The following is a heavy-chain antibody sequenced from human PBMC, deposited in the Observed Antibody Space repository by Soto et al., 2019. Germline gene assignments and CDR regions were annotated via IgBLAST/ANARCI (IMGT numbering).Heavy chain of an antibody. Sequence: QLLESGGGLVQTGGSLRLSCTASGFTFSNYAMSWVRQAPGKGLEWVSGIRSSGESTYYADSVKGRLPISRDNSKNILYLHINSLRAKHTAVYYCAKGGRRVLIPMDVWGQGTTVTVSS. V-gene: IGHV3-23*01. CDR3: AKGGRRVLIPMDV. D-gene: IGHD2-8*01. CDR2: IRSSGEST. J-gene: IGHJ6*02. CDR1: GFTFSNYA.